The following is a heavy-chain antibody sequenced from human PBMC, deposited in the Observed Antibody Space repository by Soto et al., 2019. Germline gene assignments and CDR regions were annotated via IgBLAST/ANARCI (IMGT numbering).Heavy chain of an antibody. D-gene: IGHD2-21*02. CDR2: IIPIFGTA. CDR1: GGTFSSYA. V-gene: IGHV1-69*01. CDR3: ARGFDCGGDCYYFDY. Sequence: QVQLVQSGAEVKKPGSSVKVSCKASGGTFSSYAISWVRQAPGQGLEWMGGIIPIFGTANYAQKFQGRVTITADESTSTAYMELGSLSSEATAVYYCARGFDCGGDCYYFDYWGQGTLVAVSS. J-gene: IGHJ4*02.